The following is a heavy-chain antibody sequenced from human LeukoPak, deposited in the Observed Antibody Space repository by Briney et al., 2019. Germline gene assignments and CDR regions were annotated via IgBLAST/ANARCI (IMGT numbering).Heavy chain of an antibody. V-gene: IGHV4-34*01. CDR3: TAGGYSYALLY. Sequence: SETLSLTCAVYGGSFSGYYWSWIRQPPGKGLEWIGEINHSGSTNYNPSLKSRVTISVDTSKNQFSLKLSSVTAADTAVYYCTAGGYSYALLYWGQGTLVTVSS. J-gene: IGHJ4*02. D-gene: IGHD5-18*01. CDR1: GGSFSGYY. CDR2: INHSGST.